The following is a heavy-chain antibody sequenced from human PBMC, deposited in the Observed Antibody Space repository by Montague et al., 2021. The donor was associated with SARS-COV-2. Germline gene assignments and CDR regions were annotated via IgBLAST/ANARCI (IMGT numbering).Heavy chain of an antibody. D-gene: IGHD2-2*01. CDR3: TREGYQVLWSDYYYYGMDV. J-gene: IGHJ6*02. V-gene: IGHV4-34*01. Sequence: SETPSLTCAVYGGSFSGYYWSWIHQPPGKGLEWIGEINHSGSTNYNPSLKSRVTISVDTSKNQFSLKLSSVTAADTAVYYCTREGYQVLWSDYYYYGMDVWGRGTTVTVSS. CDR1: GGSFSGYY. CDR2: INHSGST.